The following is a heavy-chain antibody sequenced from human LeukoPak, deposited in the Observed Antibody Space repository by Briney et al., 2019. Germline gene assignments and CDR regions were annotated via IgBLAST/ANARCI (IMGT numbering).Heavy chain of an antibody. CDR2: IYYSGSS. CDR1: GGSINNGGYY. CDR3: ARNRDGYNSFDY. Sequence: SETLSLTCTISGGSINNGGYYWSWIRQHPGKGLEWIGYIYYSGSSYYNPSLRSRVTISVDTSKNHFSLKLSSVTAADTAVYYCARNRDGYNSFDYWGQGTLVTVSS. D-gene: IGHD5-24*01. J-gene: IGHJ4*02. V-gene: IGHV4-31*03.